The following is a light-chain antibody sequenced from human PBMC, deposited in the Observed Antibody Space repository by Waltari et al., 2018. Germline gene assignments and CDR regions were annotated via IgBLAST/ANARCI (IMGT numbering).Light chain of an antibody. V-gene: IGLV3-19*01. CDR1: SLRSYY. CDR3: HSRDASGSGGA. J-gene: IGLJ2*01. Sequence: TQDPAVSVAMGQTVRITCQGDSLRSYYASWYQKRPGQAPILVMYDKNSRRSGVPDRFSGSSSDDTASFTITGAQAEDEAYYYCHSRDASGSGGAFGGGTKLTVL. CDR2: DKN.